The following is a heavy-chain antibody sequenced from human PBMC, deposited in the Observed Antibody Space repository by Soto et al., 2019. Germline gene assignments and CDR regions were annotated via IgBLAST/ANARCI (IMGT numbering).Heavy chain of an antibody. CDR3: ARTLRAVAALDTFDI. D-gene: IGHD6-19*01. V-gene: IGHV3-21*01. Sequence: GGSLRLSCAASGFTFSSYSMNWVRQAPGKGLEWASSISSSGTYIYYADSVKGRFTISRDNAKNSLYLQMNSLRAEDTAVYYCARTLRAVAALDTFDIWGQGTMVTVSS. J-gene: IGHJ3*02. CDR1: GFTFSSYS. CDR2: ISSSGTYI.